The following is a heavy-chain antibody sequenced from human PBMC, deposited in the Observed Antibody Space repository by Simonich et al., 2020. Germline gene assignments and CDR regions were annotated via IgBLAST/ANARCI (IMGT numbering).Heavy chain of an antibody. J-gene: IGHJ1*01. CDR2: INPRGST. CDR1: GGSFSGYY. V-gene: IGHV4-34*01. CDR3: ARGLRVAAASTAFQH. Sequence: QVQLQQWGAGLLKPSETLSLTCAVYGGSFSGYYWSWIRQPPGKGLGWLGEINPRGSTNYNPSLKGRVTISVDTSKNQFSLKLSSVTAADTAVYYCARGLRVAAASTAFQHWGQGTLVTVSS. D-gene: IGHD6-13*01.